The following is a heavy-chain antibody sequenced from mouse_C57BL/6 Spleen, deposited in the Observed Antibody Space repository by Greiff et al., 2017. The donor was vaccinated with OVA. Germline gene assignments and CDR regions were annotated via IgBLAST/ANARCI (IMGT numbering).Heavy chain of an antibody. J-gene: IGHJ3*01. CDR1: GFTFSDYG. D-gene: IGHD1-1*02. V-gene: IGHV5-17*01. CDR2: ISSGSSTI. Sequence: EVMLVESGGGLVKPGGSLKLSCAASGFTFSDYGMHWVRQAPEKGLEWVAYISSGSSTIYYADTVKGRFTISRDNAKNTLFLQMTSLRSEDTAMYYCARDFRWVLAYWGQGTLVTVSA. CDR3: ARDFRWVLAY.